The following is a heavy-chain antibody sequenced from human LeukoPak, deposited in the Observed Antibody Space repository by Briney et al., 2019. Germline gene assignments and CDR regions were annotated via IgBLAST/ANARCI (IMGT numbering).Heavy chain of an antibody. Sequence: GGSLRLSCAASGFTFSSYAMHWVRQAPGKGLEYVSAISSNGGITYYANSVEGRFTISRDNSKNTLYLQMGSLRAEDMAVYYCAIDQLVLSYYYGMDVWGQGTTVTVSS. V-gene: IGHV3-64*01. J-gene: IGHJ6*02. CDR3: AIDQLVLSYYYGMDV. CDR2: ISSNGGIT. CDR1: GFTFSSYA. D-gene: IGHD6-13*01.